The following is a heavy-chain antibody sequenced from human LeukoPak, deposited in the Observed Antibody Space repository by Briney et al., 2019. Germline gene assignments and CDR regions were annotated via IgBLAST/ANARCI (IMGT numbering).Heavy chain of an antibody. D-gene: IGHD2-2*02. J-gene: IGHJ4*02. V-gene: IGHV3-23*01. CDR2: ISASGGST. CDR1: GFTFSNYA. Sequence: GGSLRHSCAASGFTFSNYAMSWVRQAPGKGLQWVSGISASGGSTYYADSVKGRFTISRDNSKSTLYLQMNSLRAEDTAVYYCAHRDLIDCRSTSCYMYFDYWGQGTLVTVSS. CDR3: AHRDLIDCRSTSCYMYFDY.